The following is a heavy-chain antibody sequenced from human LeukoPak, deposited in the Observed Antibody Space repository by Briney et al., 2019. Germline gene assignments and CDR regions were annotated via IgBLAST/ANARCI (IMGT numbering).Heavy chain of an antibody. CDR2: IYYSGST. CDR1: GGSISSSSYY. J-gene: IGHJ4*02. CDR3: ARHVWSSSFHFDY. V-gene: IGHV4-39*01. Sequence: SETLSLTCTVSGGSISSSSYYWGWIRQPPGKGLEWIGRIYYSGSTYYNPSLKIRVTISVDTSKNQFSLKLSSVTAADTAVYHCARHVWSSSFHFDYWGQGTLVTVSS. D-gene: IGHD6-13*01.